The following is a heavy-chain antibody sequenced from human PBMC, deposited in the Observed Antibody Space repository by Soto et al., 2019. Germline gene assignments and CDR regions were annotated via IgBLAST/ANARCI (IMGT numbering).Heavy chain of an antibody. J-gene: IGHJ4*02. V-gene: IGHV4-61*01. CDR2: IFYSGST. CDR3: ARIGAQSITISL. D-gene: IGHD3-3*01. Sequence: PSETLSLTCTVSGGSVSSGSFYWSWIRQPPGKGLEWIGYIFYSGSTNYNPSLKSRVTISVDTSKNQFSLKVTSVTAADTAVYYCARIGAQSITISLWGQGTLVTVSS. CDR1: GGSVSSGSFY.